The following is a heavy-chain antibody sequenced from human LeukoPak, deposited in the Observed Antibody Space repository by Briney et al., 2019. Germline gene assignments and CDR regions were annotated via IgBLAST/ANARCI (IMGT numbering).Heavy chain of an antibody. CDR2: INPLFGTT. D-gene: IGHD2-2*01. J-gene: IGHJ4*02. CDR3: ARARTEVVPDALGI. Sequence: SVKVSCKASGGTFRTFAVTWVRQAPGQGLEWMGRINPLFGTTDYAQKFQGRVTITTGESKNTAYLELNSLRRGETAVYYCARARTEVVPDALGIWGQGTLVTVSS. CDR1: GGTFRTFA. V-gene: IGHV1-69*05.